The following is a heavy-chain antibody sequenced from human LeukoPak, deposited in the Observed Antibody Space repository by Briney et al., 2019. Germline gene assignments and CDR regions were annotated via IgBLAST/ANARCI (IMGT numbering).Heavy chain of an antibody. V-gene: IGHV3-30*03. CDR2: ISYDGSNK. D-gene: IGHD2-21*01. CDR1: GFTFSSYG. Sequence: GGSLRLSCAASGFTFSSYGMHWVRQAPGKGLEWVAVISYDGSNKYYADSVKGRFTISRDNSKNTLYLQMNSLRAEDTAVYYCARAGRPLLWWDPAGYWGQGTLVTVSS. J-gene: IGHJ4*02. CDR3: ARAGRPLLWWDPAGY.